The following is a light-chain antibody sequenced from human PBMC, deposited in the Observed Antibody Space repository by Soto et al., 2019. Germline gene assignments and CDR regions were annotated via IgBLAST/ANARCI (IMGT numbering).Light chain of an antibody. J-gene: IGKJ4*01. CDR1: QSVAGN. Sequence: EIVMTQSPATLSVSPGETATLSCRASQSVAGNLAWYQQKPGQPPRLLIYGVSTRATGVPARFRGSWSETDSSLTISSLQIEDFALYYCQQSNNWPPLTFGGGTKVEIK. CDR3: QQSNNWPPLT. V-gene: IGKV3-15*01. CDR2: GVS.